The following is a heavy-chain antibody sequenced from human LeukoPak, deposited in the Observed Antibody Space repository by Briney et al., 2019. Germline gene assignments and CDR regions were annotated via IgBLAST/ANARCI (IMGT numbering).Heavy chain of an antibody. V-gene: IGHV3-21*01. J-gene: IGHJ4*02. CDR2: ISSSSSYI. Sequence: GGSLRLSCAASGFTFSSYSMNWVRQAPGKGLEWVSSISSSSSYIYYADSVKGRFTISRDNAKNSLYLQMNSLRAEDTAVYYCASTHLGYCSSSCCQNDYWGQGTLVTVSS. D-gene: IGHD2-2*01. CDR1: GFTFSSYS. CDR3: ASTHLGYCSSSCCQNDY.